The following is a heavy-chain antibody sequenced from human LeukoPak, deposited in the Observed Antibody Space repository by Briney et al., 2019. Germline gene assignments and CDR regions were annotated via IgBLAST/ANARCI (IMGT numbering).Heavy chain of an antibody. Sequence: SVKVSCKASGGTFSSYAISWVRQAPGQGLEWMGRIIPILGIANYAQKFQGRVTITAGKSTSTAYMELSSLRSEDTAVYYCARGAYCSGGSCYPTVYGNWFDPWGQGTLVTVSS. V-gene: IGHV1-69*04. CDR1: GGTFSSYA. CDR3: ARGAYCSGGSCYPTVYGNWFDP. D-gene: IGHD2-15*01. J-gene: IGHJ5*02. CDR2: IIPILGIA.